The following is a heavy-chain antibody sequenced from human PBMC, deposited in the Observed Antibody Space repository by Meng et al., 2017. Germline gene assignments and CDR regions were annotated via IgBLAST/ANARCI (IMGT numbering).Heavy chain of an antibody. V-gene: IGHV3-74*01. CDR2: INSDGSST. CDR3: ARGGSYYSY. J-gene: IGHJ4*02. Sequence: GGCLVMPGGCLMIPWASFGFTFSSYWMHWVRQAPGKGLVWVSRINSDGSSTSYADSVKGRFTISRDNSKNTLYLQMNSLRAEDTAVYYCARGGSYYSYWGQGTLVTVSS. CDR1: GFTFSSYW. D-gene: IGHD1-26*01.